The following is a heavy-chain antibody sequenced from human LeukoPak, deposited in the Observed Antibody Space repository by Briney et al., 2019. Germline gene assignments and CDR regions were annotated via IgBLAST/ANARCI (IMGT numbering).Heavy chain of an antibody. CDR1: GGSFSGYY. D-gene: IGHD5-18*01. CDR2: INHSGST. J-gene: IGHJ4*02. Sequence: PSETLSLTCAVYGGSFSGYYWSWIRQPPGKGLEWIAEINHSGSTNYNPSLKSRVTISVDTSKNQFSLKLNSVTAADTAVYYCARAGQLWLIAAFDYWGQGTLVTVSS. CDR3: ARAGQLWLIAAFDY. V-gene: IGHV4-34*01.